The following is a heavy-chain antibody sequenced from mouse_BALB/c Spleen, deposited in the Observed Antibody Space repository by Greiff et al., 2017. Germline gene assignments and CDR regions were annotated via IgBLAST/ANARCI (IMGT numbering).Heavy chain of an antibody. CDR2: INPSTGYT. CDR1: GYTFTSYW. CDR3: ARFNYYGSSPYAMDY. V-gene: IGHV1-7*01. J-gene: IGHJ4*01. Sequence: QVQLQQSGAELAKPGASVKMSCKASGYTFTSYWMHWVKQRPGQGLEWIGYINPSTGYTEYNQKFKDKATLTADKSSSTAYMQLSSLTSEDSAVYYCARFNYYGSSPYAMDYWGQGTSVTVSS. D-gene: IGHD1-1*01.